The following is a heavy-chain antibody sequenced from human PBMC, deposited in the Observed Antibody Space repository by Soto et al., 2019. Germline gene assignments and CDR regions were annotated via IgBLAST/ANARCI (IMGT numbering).Heavy chain of an antibody. CDR1: GYTFTSYG. CDR3: ARDQYYDILTGHNWFDP. CDR2: ISAYNGNT. D-gene: IGHD3-9*01. V-gene: IGHV1-18*01. Sequence: QGQLVQSGAEVKKPGASVKVSCKASGYTFTSYGISWVRQAPGQGLEWMGWISAYNGNTNYAQKLQGRVTMTTDTSTSTAYMELRSLRSDDTAVYYCARDQYYDILTGHNWFDPWGQGTLVTVSS. J-gene: IGHJ5*02.